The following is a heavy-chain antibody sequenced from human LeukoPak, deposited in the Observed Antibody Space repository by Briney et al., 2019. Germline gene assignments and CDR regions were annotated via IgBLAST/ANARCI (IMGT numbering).Heavy chain of an antibody. Sequence: SETLSLTCSVSRGSMTSYFWSWIRQPPGKGLEWIGYIYYSGSTNYNPSLKSRVTISVDTSKNQFSLKLSSVTAADTAVYYCARETRNDAYDYWGQGTLVTVSS. D-gene: IGHD1-1*01. CDR3: ARETRNDAYDY. V-gene: IGHV4-59*01. J-gene: IGHJ4*02. CDR2: IYYSGST. CDR1: RGSMTSYF.